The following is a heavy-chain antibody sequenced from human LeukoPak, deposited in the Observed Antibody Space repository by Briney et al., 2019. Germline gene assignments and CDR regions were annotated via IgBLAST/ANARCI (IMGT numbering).Heavy chain of an antibody. V-gene: IGHV3-30*18. Sequence: GRSLRLSCAASGFTFSGYGMHWVRQAPGKGLEWVAVISYDGSNKYYADSVKGRFTISRDNSKNTLYLQMNSLRAEDTAVYYCAKDSLRLRYYDILTGYYIPWGYFDYWGQGTLVTVSS. CDR2: ISYDGSNK. D-gene: IGHD3-9*01. CDR3: AKDSLRLRYYDILTGYYIPWGYFDY. J-gene: IGHJ4*02. CDR1: GFTFSGYG.